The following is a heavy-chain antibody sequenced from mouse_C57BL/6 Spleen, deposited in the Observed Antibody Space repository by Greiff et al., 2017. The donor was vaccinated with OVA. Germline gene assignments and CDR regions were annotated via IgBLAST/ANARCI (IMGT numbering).Heavy chain of an antibody. J-gene: IGHJ4*01. Sequence: VQLQQPGAELVKPGASVKMSCKASGYTFTSYWITWVKQRPGQGLEWIGDIYPGSGSTNYNEKFKSKATLTVDTSSSTAYMQLSSLTSEDYAVDYCARGYGSSYEDAMDYWGQGTSVTVSS. CDR2: IYPGSGST. D-gene: IGHD1-1*01. CDR1: GYTFTSYW. V-gene: IGHV1-55*01. CDR3: ARGYGSSYEDAMDY.